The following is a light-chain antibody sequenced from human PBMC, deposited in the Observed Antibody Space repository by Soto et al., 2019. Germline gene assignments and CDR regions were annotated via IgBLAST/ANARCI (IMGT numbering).Light chain of an antibody. CDR3: QESYSTPSWT. CDR1: QIIGTY. Sequence: DILLTQSPSSLSASVGDRVTITCRASQIIGTYLNWYQQKPGKAPKLLIHAVSSLHSGVPSRFSGSGSGTDFTHTISSLEPEDCATYYCQESYSTPSWTFGQGTKV. J-gene: IGKJ1*01. CDR2: AVS. V-gene: IGKV1-39*01.